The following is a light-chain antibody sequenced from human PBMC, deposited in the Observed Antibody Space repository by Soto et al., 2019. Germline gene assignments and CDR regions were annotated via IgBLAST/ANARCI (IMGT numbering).Light chain of an antibody. J-gene: IGKJ4*01. V-gene: IGKV3-11*01. CDR2: DAS. Sequence: EIVLTQSPATPSLSPGERATLSCRASQSVSSYLAWYQQKPGQAPRLLIYDASNRATGIPARFSGSGSGTDFPLTISSLEPEDFAVYYCQQRSNWPQLTFGGGTKVEIK. CDR1: QSVSSY. CDR3: QQRSNWPQLT.